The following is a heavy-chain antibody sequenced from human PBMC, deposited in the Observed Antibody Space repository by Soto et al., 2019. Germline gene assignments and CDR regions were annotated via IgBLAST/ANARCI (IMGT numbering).Heavy chain of an antibody. CDR1: GGSISTYY. CDR3: ARLILLEAAYCSSDAWYFDS. CDR2: IYYSGSA. Sequence: SETLSLTCSVSGGSISTYYWNWIRQPPGKGLEWIGNIYYSGSANYNPSLTSRVTISVDTSKNQFSLKLSSVTAADTAVYYCARLILLEAAYCSSDAWYFDSWGQGTLVTVSS. V-gene: IGHV4-59*01. J-gene: IGHJ4*02. D-gene: IGHD6-13*01.